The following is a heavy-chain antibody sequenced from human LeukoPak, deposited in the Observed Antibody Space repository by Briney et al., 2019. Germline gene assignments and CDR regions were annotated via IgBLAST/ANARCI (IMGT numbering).Heavy chain of an antibody. J-gene: IGHJ4*02. CDR2: INPNSGGT. D-gene: IGHD3-3*01. Sequence: ASVKVSCKASGYTFTGYYMHWVRQAPGQGLEWMGWINPNSGGTNYAQKFQGRVTMTRDTSISTAYMGLSRLRSDDTAVYYCARSTIFGVVTGYYFDYWGQGTLVTVSS. V-gene: IGHV1-2*02. CDR3: ARSTIFGVVTGYYFDY. CDR1: GYTFTGYY.